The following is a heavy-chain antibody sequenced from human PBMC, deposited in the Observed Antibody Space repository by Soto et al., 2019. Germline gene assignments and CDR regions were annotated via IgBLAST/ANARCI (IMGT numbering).Heavy chain of an antibody. D-gene: IGHD3-10*01. CDR1: DGSSCSSSSY. CDR3: ARRGSGSYFQLGFDP. CDR2: IYYSGST. V-gene: IGHV4-39*01. J-gene: IGHJ5*02. Sequence: VGDGSSCSSSSYRGRKNQPPGKGLEWIGSIYYSGSTYYNPSLKSRVTISVDTSKNQFSPKLSSVTAADTAVYYCARRGSGSYFQLGFDPWGQGTLVTSPQ.